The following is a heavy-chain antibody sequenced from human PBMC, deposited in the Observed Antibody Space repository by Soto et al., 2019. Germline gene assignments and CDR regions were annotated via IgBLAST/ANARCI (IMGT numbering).Heavy chain of an antibody. Sequence: GGSLRLSCAASGFTFSTHAMHWVRQAPGKGLECVATVSFDGSNKYYADSVKGRFTISRDNSKNTLYLQMSGLTPEDTAVYYCARDQTGITTAGGGRIDHWGQGTLVTVSS. D-gene: IGHD6-13*01. V-gene: IGHV3-30-3*01. CDR2: VSFDGSNK. CDR3: ARDQTGITTAGGGRIDH. J-gene: IGHJ4*02. CDR1: GFTFSTHA.